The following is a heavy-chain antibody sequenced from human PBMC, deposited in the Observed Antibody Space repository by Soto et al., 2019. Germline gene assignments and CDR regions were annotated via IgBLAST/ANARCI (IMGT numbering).Heavy chain of an antibody. CDR3: ASGGQDFWSGPFDY. D-gene: IGHD3-3*01. Sequence: SETLSLTCTVSGGSISNYFCNWIRQPAGKGLEWIGRIDNSGSTNYNPSLKSRITMSADTSRNQFSLKLNSVSAADTAVYYFASGGQDFWSGPFDYLGQGALVIVSS. CDR2: IDNSGST. CDR1: GGSISNYF. V-gene: IGHV4-4*07. J-gene: IGHJ4*02.